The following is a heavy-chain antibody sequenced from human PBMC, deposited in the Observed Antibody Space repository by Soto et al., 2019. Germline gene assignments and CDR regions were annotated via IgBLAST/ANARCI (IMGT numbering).Heavy chain of an antibody. V-gene: IGHV4-59*01. J-gene: IGHJ6*02. Sequence: PSETLSLTCTVSGGSISSYYWSWIRQPPGKGLEWIGYIYYSGNTNYNPSLKSRVTISVDTSKNQFSLKLSSVTAADTAVYYCARVSAVAGGAMDVWGQGNTVPVSS. D-gene: IGHD6-19*01. CDR1: GGSISSYY. CDR3: ARVSAVAGGAMDV. CDR2: IYYSGNT.